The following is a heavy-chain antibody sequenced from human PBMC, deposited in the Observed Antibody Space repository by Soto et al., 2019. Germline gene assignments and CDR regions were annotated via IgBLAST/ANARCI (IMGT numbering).Heavy chain of an antibody. CDR1: GFNFITYS. CDR3: VRDGLDYYDTERLYFDK. J-gene: IGHJ4*02. V-gene: IGHV3-21*02. CDR2: ISSSAIYI. Sequence: EVQLVESGGGPVRPGGSLRLSCAASGFNFITYSLNWVRQAPGKGPEWVASISSSAIYIDYADSVKGRFTISRDNANNSLYLQMNSLRAEDTATYYCVRDGLDYYDTERLYFDKWGQGTLVTVSS. D-gene: IGHD3-22*01.